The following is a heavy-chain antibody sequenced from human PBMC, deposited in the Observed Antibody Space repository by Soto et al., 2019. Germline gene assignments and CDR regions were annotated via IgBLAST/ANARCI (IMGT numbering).Heavy chain of an antibody. CDR3: AREVLGTFDP. V-gene: IGHV4-30-2*01. D-gene: IGHD1-7*01. CDR1: GGSISSGGYS. J-gene: IGHJ5*02. Sequence: SETLSLTCAVSGGSISSGGYSWSWIRQPPGKGLEWIGYTYHSGSTYYNPSLKSRVTISVDRSKNQFSLKLSSVTAADTAVYYCAREVLGTFDPWGQGTLVTVSS. CDR2: TYHSGST.